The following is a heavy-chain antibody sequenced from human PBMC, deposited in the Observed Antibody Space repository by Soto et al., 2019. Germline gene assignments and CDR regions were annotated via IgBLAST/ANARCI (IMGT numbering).Heavy chain of an antibody. CDR2: ILPHFGTV. V-gene: IGHV1-69*06. CDR1: GGTFSSYP. J-gene: IGHJ4*02. D-gene: IGHD6-13*01. Sequence: QVQLVQSGAEVKKPGSSVNVSCKASGGTFSSYPISWVRQAPGQGLEWMGWILPHFGTVNYAQKFQGRVTITADRSASTACMDLSSLRSEDTAVYYCARDLDGSRRLDCWGQGTLVTVSS. CDR3: ARDLDGSRRLDC.